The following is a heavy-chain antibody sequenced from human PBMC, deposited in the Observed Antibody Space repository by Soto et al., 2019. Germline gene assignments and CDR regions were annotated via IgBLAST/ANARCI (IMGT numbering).Heavy chain of an antibody. Sequence: SETLSLTCTVAGGSISSYYWSWIRQPAGKGLEWIGRIYTSGSTNYNPSLKSRVTMSVDTSKNQFSLKLSSVTAADTAVYYCARVARRKLEQVAFDPWGQGTLVTVSS. CDR3: ARVARRKLEQVAFDP. D-gene: IGHD1-1*01. CDR2: IYTSGST. CDR1: GGSISSYY. J-gene: IGHJ5*02. V-gene: IGHV4-4*07.